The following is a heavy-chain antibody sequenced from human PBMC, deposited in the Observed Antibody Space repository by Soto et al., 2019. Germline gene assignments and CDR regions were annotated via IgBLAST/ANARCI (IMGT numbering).Heavy chain of an antibody. CDR2: ISGSGGST. Sequence: PGGSLRLSCAASGFTFSSYAMSWVRQAPGKGLEWVSAISGSGGSTYYADSVKGRFTISRDNSKNTLYLQMNSLRAEDTAVYYCAKVQEHTMVPGEDTYGMDVWGQGTTVTGSS. CDR1: GFTFSSYA. D-gene: IGHD3-10*01. J-gene: IGHJ6*02. V-gene: IGHV3-23*01. CDR3: AKVQEHTMVPGEDTYGMDV.